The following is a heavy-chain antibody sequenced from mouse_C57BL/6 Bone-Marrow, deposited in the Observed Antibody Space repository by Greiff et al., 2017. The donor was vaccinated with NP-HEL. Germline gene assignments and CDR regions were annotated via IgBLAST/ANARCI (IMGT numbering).Heavy chain of an antibody. CDR1: GFTFSDYY. J-gene: IGHJ1*03. CDR3: ARQGDGYPWYFDV. Sequence: DVHLVESGGGLVQPGGSLKLSCAASGFTFSDYYMYWVRQTPEKRLEWVAYISNGGGSHYYPDTVKGRFTISRDNAKNTLYLQISRLKSEDTAMYYCARQGDGYPWYFDVWGTGTTVTVSS. V-gene: IGHV5-12*01. D-gene: IGHD2-3*01. CDR2: ISNGGGSH.